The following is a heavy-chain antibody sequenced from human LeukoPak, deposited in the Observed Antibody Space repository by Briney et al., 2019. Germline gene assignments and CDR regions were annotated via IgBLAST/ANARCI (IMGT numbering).Heavy chain of an antibody. Sequence: ASVKVSCKVSGYTLTELSMHWVRQAPGKGLEWMRGFDPEDGETIYAQKFQGRVTMTEDTSTDTAYMELSSLRSEDTAVYYCAKIPPDHYYDSSGYKRGYAFDIWGQGTMVTVST. CDR1: GYTLTELS. V-gene: IGHV1-24*01. CDR3: AKIPPDHYYDSSGYKRGYAFDI. D-gene: IGHD3-22*01. J-gene: IGHJ3*02. CDR2: FDPEDGET.